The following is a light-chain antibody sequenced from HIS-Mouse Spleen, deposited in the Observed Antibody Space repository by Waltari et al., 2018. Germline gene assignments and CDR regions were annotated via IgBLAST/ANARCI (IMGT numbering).Light chain of an antibody. CDR1: ALPKKY. J-gene: IGLJ2*01. CDR2: EDS. Sequence: SYELTQPPSVSVSPGQTARITCSGDALPKKYAYWYQQKSGQAPVLFIYEDSKRPSGIPERFSGSSSGTIATLTISGAQVEDEADYYCYSTDSSGNHRVFGGGTKLTVL. V-gene: IGLV3-10*01. CDR3: YSTDSSGNHRV.